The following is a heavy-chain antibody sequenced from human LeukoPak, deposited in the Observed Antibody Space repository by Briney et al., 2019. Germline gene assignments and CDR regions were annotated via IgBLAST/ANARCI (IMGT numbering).Heavy chain of an antibody. CDR2: IIPIFGTA. CDR1: GGTFSSYA. D-gene: IGHD2-2*01. CDR3: ARGRTAAMDGDLDY. J-gene: IGHJ4*02. Sequence: SVKVSCKASGGTFSSYAISWVRQAPGQGLEWMGGIIPIFGTANYAQKFQGRVTITADESTSTAYMELSSLRSEDTAVYYCARGRTAAMDGDLDYWGQGTLVTVSS. V-gene: IGHV1-69*13.